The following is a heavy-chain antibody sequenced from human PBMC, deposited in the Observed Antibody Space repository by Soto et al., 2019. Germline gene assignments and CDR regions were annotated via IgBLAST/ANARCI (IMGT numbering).Heavy chain of an antibody. J-gene: IGHJ6*02. CDR2: IYYSGST. Sequence: SETLSLTCTVSGGSISSYYWSWIRQPPGKGLEWIGYIYYSGSTNYNPSLKSRVTISVDTSKNQFSLKLSSVTAADTAVYYCARRGLRGVEKDYYYYGMDVWGQGTTVTVSS. CDR3: ARRGLRGVEKDYYYYGMDV. D-gene: IGHD3-10*01. V-gene: IGHV4-59*08. CDR1: GGSISSYY.